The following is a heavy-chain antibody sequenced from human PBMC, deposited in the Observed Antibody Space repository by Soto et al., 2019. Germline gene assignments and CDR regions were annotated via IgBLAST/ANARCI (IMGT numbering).Heavy chain of an antibody. D-gene: IGHD3-10*01. J-gene: IGHJ5*02. CDR1: GGSISSGGYY. CDR2: IYYSGST. V-gene: IGHV4-31*03. CDR3: ARVIGFPAGSWFDP. Sequence: SETLSLTCTVSGGSISSGGYYWSWIRQHPGKGLEWIGYIYYSGSTYYNPSLKSRVTISVDTSKNQFPLKLSSVTAADTAVYYCARVIGFPAGSWFDPWGQGTLVTVSS.